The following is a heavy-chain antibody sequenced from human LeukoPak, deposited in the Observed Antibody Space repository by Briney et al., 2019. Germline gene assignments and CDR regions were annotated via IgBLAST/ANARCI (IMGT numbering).Heavy chain of an antibody. CDR2: IYHSGST. V-gene: IGHV4-4*02. CDR3: AREVEYSSSGAFDY. Sequence: SETLSLTCAVSGGSISSSNWWSWVRQPPGKGLEWIGEIYHSGSTNYNPSLKSRVTISVDKSKNQFSLKLSSVTAADTAVYYCAREVEYSSSGAFDYWGQGTLVTVSS. D-gene: IGHD6-6*01. J-gene: IGHJ4*02. CDR1: GGSISSSNW.